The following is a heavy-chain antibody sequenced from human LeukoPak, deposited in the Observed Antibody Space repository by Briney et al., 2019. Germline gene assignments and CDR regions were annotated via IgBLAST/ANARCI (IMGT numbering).Heavy chain of an antibody. CDR1: GYTFTSYG. Sequence: ASVKVSCKASGYTFTSYGISWVRQARGQGLEGMGWLSANNGNTKYNTKYTQNLQGRVTMTRDISTSTAYMELRTLRSDDTAVYYCARDRDRSGSQSYWGQGTLVTVSS. J-gene: IGHJ4*02. CDR2: LSANNGNTKYNT. D-gene: IGHD1-26*01. V-gene: IGHV1-18*01. CDR3: ARDRDRSGSQSY.